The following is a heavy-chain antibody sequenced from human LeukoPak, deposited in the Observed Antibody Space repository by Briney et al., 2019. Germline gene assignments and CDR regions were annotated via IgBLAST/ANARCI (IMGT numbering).Heavy chain of an antibody. D-gene: IGHD6-13*01. CDR2: IYYSGST. J-gene: IGHJ4*02. Sequence: PSETLSLTCTVSGGSISSSSYYWGWIRQPPGKGLEWIGSIYYSGSTYYNPSLKSRVTISVDTSKNQFSLKLSSVTAADTAVYYCARAGAAVRTYYFDYWGQGTLVTVSS. V-gene: IGHV4-39*07. CDR1: GGSISSSSYY. CDR3: ARAGAAVRTYYFDY.